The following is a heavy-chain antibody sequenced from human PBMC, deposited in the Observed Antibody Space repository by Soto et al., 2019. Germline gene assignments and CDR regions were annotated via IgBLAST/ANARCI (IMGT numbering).Heavy chain of an antibody. CDR2: IYYSGST. V-gene: IGHV4-59*01. CDR1: GGSISSYY. D-gene: IGHD1-20*01. CDR3: ARPTYNSGSPFDY. J-gene: IGHJ4*02. Sequence: SETLSLTCSVSGGSISSYYWSWIRQPPGKGLEWIGYIYYSGSTNYNPSLKSRLTISVDTSKNQFSLKLSSVTAADTAVYYCARPTYNSGSPFDYWGQGTLVTVS.